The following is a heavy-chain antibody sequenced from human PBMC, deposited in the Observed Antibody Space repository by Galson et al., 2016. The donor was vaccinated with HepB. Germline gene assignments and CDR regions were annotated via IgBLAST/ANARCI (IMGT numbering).Heavy chain of an antibody. Sequence: QSGAEVKKPGESLKISCKGSEYSFATYWIGWVRQMPGKVLEWMGIIFPRDSDTRYSPSFQGQVTISVDKSISTAYLQWSSLKASDTAMYYCARQSRQRNYVWEEDVFDIWGQGTMVTVSS. CDR1: EYSFATYW. CDR3: ARQSRQRNYVWEEDVFDI. D-gene: IGHD3-16*01. CDR2: IFPRDSDT. J-gene: IGHJ3*02. V-gene: IGHV5-51*01.